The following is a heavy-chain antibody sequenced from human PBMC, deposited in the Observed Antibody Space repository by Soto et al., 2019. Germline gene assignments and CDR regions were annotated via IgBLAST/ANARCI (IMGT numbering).Heavy chain of an antibody. V-gene: IGHV3-9*01. CDR3: AKMDANYYGWGSYPDY. Sequence: GGSLRLSCAASGFTFADYAMHWVRQAPGKGLEWVSGINWNSSSRGYADSVRGRFTISRDNAKNSLYLQMNSLRAEDTALYYCAKMDANYYGWGSYPDYWGQGTLVTVSS. CDR1: GFTFADYA. D-gene: IGHD3-10*01. J-gene: IGHJ4*02. CDR2: INWNSSSR.